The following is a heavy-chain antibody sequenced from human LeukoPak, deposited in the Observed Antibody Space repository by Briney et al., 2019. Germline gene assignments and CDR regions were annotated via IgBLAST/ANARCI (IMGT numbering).Heavy chain of an antibody. Sequence: ASVKVSFKASGYTFTSYGISWVRQAPGQGLEWMGWISPYSGNTNYAQNLQGRVTMTTDTSTSTAYMELRSLRSDDTAVYYCARTLADYGGNSYYFDLWGQGTLVTVSS. J-gene: IGHJ4*02. CDR2: ISPYSGNT. V-gene: IGHV1-18*01. CDR1: GYTFTSYG. CDR3: ARTLADYGGNSYYFDL. D-gene: IGHD4-23*01.